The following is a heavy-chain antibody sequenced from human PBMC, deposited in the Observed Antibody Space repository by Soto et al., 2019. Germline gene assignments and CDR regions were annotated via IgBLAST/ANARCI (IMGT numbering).Heavy chain of an antibody. CDR2: ISGSGGST. CDR3: ANRNDYGSGSYFPFDN. D-gene: IGHD3-10*01. V-gene: IGHV3-23*01. CDR1: GFTFSSYG. J-gene: IGHJ4*02. Sequence: EVQLLESGGGLVQPGGSLRLSCAASGFTFSSYGMSWVRQAPGKGLEWVSSISGSGGSTYYADSVKGRFTISRDNSKNTLYLQMSSLRAEDTAVYYCANRNDYGSGSYFPFDNWGQGTLVTVSS.